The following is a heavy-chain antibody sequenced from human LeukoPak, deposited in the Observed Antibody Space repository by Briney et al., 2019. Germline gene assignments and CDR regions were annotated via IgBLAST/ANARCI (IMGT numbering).Heavy chain of an antibody. CDR1: GGTFSSYA. J-gene: IGHJ4*02. V-gene: IGHV1-69*13. CDR2: IIPIFGTA. Sequence: SVKVSCKTSGGTFSSYAISWVRQAPGQGLEWMGGIIPIFGTANYAQKFQGRVTITADESTSTAYMELSSLRSEDTAVYYCASDPAGIPENFDYWGQGTLVTVSS. CDR3: ASDPAGIPENFDY. D-gene: IGHD1-26*01.